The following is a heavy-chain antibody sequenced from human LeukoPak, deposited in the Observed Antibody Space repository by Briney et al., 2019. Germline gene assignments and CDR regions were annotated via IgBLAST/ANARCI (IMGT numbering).Heavy chain of an antibody. Sequence: SGGSLRLSCAASGFTFSRHWMSWAPQARGEGLEGVANIKQEGGEKYYVDSVKGRFTISRDNAKNSLYLQMNSLSAEDTAVYYCARAAPSYSSGAGSFDYWGQGTLVTVSS. V-gene: IGHV3-7*01. D-gene: IGHD6-19*01. CDR2: IKQEGGEK. J-gene: IGHJ4*02. CDR1: GFTFSRHW. CDR3: ARAAPSYSSGAGSFDY.